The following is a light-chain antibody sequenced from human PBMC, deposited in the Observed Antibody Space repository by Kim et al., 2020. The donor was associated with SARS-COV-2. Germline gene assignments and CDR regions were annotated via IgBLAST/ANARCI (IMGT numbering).Light chain of an antibody. V-gene: IGLV3-21*04. CDR1: NIGSKG. CDR2: YDS. J-gene: IGLJ2*01. Sequence: APGKTARITCGGNNIGSKGVHCYQQKPGQAPVLVIYYDSDRPSGIPERFSGSNSGNTATLTISRVEAGDEADYYCQVWDSSSDHVVFGGGTQLTVL. CDR3: QVWDSSSDHVV.